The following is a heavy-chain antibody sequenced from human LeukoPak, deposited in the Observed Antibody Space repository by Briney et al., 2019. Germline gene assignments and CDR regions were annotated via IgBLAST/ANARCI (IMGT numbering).Heavy chain of an antibody. D-gene: IGHD2-2*01. CDR1: GYTFTGYD. CDR3: ARAWGYCSSTSCYYYYYGMDV. CDR2: MNPNSGNT. Sequence: ASVKVSCKASGYTFTGYDINWVRQATGQGLEWMGWMNPNSGNTGYAQKFQGRVTMTRNTSISTAYMELSSLRSEDTAVYYCARAWGYCSSTSCYYYYYGMDVWGQGTTVTVSS. J-gene: IGHJ6*02. V-gene: IGHV1-8*02.